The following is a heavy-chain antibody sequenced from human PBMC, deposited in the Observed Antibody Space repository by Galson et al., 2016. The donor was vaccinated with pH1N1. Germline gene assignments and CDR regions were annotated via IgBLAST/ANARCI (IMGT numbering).Heavy chain of an antibody. CDR1: GYRFTNSW. J-gene: IGHJ3*02. D-gene: IGHD4-17*01. CDR2: IYLGGSLI. CDR3: ARQNDYGDYRGDAFDI. V-gene: IGHV5-51*01. Sequence: SGAAVKKPGESLKISCKGSGYRFTNSWIGWVRQMPGKGLEWMGIIYLGGSLIRYRPSFQGQVTISADKSINIVYLEWSSLKASDTATYYCARQNDYGDYRGDAFDIWGQGTMVTVSS.